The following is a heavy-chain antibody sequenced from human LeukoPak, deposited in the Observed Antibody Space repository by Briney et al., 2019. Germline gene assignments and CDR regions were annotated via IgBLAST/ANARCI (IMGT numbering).Heavy chain of an antibody. V-gene: IGHV4-59*01. Sequence: SETLSLTCTVSGGSISSSYWSWIRQPPRKGLEWIGYIYYTGSTTYNPSLKSRVTISVDTSKNQFSLKLRSVTAADTAVYYCARDYGDIPPDWYYDLWGRGTLVTVSS. CDR3: ARDYGDIPPDWYYDL. CDR1: GGSISSSY. J-gene: IGHJ2*01. CDR2: IYYTGST. D-gene: IGHD4-17*01.